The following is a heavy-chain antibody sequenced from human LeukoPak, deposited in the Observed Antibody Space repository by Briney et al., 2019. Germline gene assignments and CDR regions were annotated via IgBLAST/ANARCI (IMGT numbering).Heavy chain of an antibody. CDR1: GFTVSSNF. D-gene: IGHD3-10*01. J-gene: IGHJ4*02. V-gene: IGHV3-53*01. CDR2: IYSGGST. CDR3: ARDPYGSGSLYYFDY. Sequence: GGSLRLSCAASGFTVSSNFMNWVRQAPGKGLEWVSVIYSGGSTYYAESVKGRFTISRDNAKNSLYLRMNSLRAEDTAVYYCARDPYGSGSLYYFDYWGQGTLVTVSS.